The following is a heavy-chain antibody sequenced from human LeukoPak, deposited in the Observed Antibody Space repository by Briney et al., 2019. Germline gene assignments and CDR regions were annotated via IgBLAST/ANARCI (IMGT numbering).Heavy chain of an antibody. Sequence: GESLKISCKGSGYSFTSYWISWVRQMPGKGLEWMGRIDPSDSYTNYSPSFQGHVTISADKSISTAYLQWSSLKASDTAMYYRHIEGDCGGDCYSAEYFQHWGQGTLVTVSS. J-gene: IGHJ1*01. D-gene: IGHD2-21*02. CDR3: HIEGDCGGDCYSAEYFQH. CDR2: IDPSDSYT. CDR1: GYSFTSYW. V-gene: IGHV5-10-1*01.